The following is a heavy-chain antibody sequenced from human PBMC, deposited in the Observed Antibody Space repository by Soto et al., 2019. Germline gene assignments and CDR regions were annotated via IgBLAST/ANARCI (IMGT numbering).Heavy chain of an antibody. V-gene: IGHV3-48*02. CDR3: ARAIAVGSTSLDY. J-gene: IGHJ4*02. CDR2: ISSRSSAI. D-gene: IGHD6-19*01. Sequence: GGSLRLSCAASGFSFSTYNMNWVRQAPGRGLEWVSYISSRSSAIYHADSVKGRFTISRDNAKNSLYLQMDSLRDEDTAVYFCARAIAVGSTSLDYWGLGTRVTVSS. CDR1: GFSFSTYN.